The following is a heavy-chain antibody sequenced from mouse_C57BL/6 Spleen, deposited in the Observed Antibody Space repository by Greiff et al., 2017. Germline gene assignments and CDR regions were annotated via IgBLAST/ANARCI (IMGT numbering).Heavy chain of an antibody. CDR3: AKESRLGPFAY. D-gene: IGHD2-12*01. V-gene: IGHV2-4*01. Sequence: QVQLQQSGPGLVQPSQSLSITCTVSGFSLTSYGVHWVRQPPGKGLEWLGVIWSGGSTDYNAAFISSLRISEENSKSQVFLKTNSTQADDTAIYYCAKESRLGPFAYWGQGTLVTVSA. CDR1: GFSLTSYG. J-gene: IGHJ3*01. CDR2: IWSGGST.